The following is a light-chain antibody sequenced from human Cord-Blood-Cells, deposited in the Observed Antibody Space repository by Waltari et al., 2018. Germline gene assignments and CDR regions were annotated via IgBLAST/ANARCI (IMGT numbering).Light chain of an antibody. CDR2: AAS. J-gene: IGKJ2*01. CDR1: QSISSY. Sequence: DIQMTQSPSSLSASVGDRVTITCRASQSISSYLNWYQQKPGKASQLLIYAASSLQSGVPSRVSGSGSGTDFTLTSSSLQPEDFATYYCQQSYSTPYTFGQGTKLEIK. CDR3: QQSYSTPYT. V-gene: IGKV1-39*01.